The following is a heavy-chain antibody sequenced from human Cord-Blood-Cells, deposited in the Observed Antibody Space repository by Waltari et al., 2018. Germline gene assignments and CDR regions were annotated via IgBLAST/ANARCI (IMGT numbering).Heavy chain of an antibody. V-gene: IGHV1-24*01. CDR3: AKAGGMVGGTYYYYGRDV. D-gene: IGHD1-26*01. J-gene: IGHJ6*02. CDR2: FDPEDGEK. CDR1: GYTLTELS. Sequence: QVQLVPSGAEVKKPGASVKVSCKVSGYTLTELSMHWVRPAPGKGIEWMGGFDPEDGEKIYAQKVQGRVTMTEETSTDTAYMELSSLRSEDTAMYYCAKAGGMVGGTYYYYGRDVWGQGTTVTVSS.